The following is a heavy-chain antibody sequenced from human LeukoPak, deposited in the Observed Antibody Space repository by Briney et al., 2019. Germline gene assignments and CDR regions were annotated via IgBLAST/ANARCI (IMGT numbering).Heavy chain of an antibody. CDR3: ARVPNDYGDFHFDY. V-gene: IGHV4-31*03. CDR2: IYYSGST. J-gene: IGHJ4*02. Sequence: SETLSLTCTVSGGSISSGGYYWSWIRQHPGKGLEWIGYIYYSGSTYYNPSLKSRVTISVDTSKNQFSLKLSSVTAADTAGYYCARVPNDYGDFHFDYWGQGTLVTVSS. CDR1: GGSISSGGYY. D-gene: IGHD4-17*01.